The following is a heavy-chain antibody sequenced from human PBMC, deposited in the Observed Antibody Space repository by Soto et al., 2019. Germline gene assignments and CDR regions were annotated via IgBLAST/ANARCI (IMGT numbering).Heavy chain of an antibody. CDR3: ARDVFCYYDSSGYLFDY. V-gene: IGHV3-21*01. CDR1: GFTFSSYS. J-gene: IGHJ4*02. Sequence: GGSLRLSCAASGFTFSSYSMNWVRQAPGKGLEWVSSISSSSSYIYYADSVKGRFTISRDNAKNSLYLQMNSLRAEDTAVYYCARDVFCYYDSSGYLFDYWGQGTLVTVSS. D-gene: IGHD3-22*01. CDR2: ISSSSSYI.